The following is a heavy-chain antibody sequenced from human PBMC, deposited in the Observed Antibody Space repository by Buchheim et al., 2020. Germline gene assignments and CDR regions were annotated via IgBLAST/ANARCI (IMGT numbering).Heavy chain of an antibody. V-gene: IGHV3-33*01. CDR3: ARDQDSSGYYFQFDP. J-gene: IGHJ5*02. Sequence: QVQLVESGGGVVQPGRSLRLSCAASGFTFSSYGMHWVRQAPGKGLEWVAVIWYDGSNKYYADSVKGRFTISRDNSRNTLYLQMNSLRAEDTAVYYCARDQDSSGYYFQFDPWGQGTL. D-gene: IGHD3-22*01. CDR2: IWYDGSNK. CDR1: GFTFSSYG.